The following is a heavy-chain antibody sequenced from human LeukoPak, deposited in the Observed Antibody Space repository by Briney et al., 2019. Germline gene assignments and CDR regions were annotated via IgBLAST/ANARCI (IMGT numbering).Heavy chain of an antibody. CDR1: GFTFSSYA. Sequence: GGSLRLSCAASGFTFSSYAMHWVRQAPGKGLEWVAVISYDGSNKYYADSVKGRFTISRDNSKTTLYLQMNSLRAEDTAVYYCARARVTTFDYWGQGTLVTVSS. J-gene: IGHJ4*02. CDR2: ISYDGSNK. D-gene: IGHD4-11*01. CDR3: ARARVTTFDY. V-gene: IGHV3-30-3*01.